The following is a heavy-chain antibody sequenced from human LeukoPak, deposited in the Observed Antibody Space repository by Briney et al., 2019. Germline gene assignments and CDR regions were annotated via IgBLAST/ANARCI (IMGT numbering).Heavy chain of an antibody. Sequence: ASVKVSCKASGYTFTRNAIHWERQAPGQRLEWMGWINVGDGTTKYSQKFQGRVTITRDTSASTAYMELSSLRSEDTAVYYCARDPIGGRMNNWFDPWGQGTLVTVSS. V-gene: IGHV1-3*01. CDR3: ARDPIGGRMNNWFDP. J-gene: IGHJ5*02. D-gene: IGHD3-16*01. CDR2: INVGDGTT. CDR1: GYTFTRNA.